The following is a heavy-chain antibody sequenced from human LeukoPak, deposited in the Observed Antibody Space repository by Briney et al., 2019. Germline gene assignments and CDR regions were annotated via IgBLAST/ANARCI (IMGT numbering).Heavy chain of an antibody. V-gene: IGHV4-59*12. CDR3: ARESYYDSSGTYYFDY. D-gene: IGHD3-22*01. CDR1: GGSISSYY. Sequence: PSETLSLTCTVSGGSISSYYWSWIRQPPGKGLEWIGYIYYSGSTNYNPSLKSRVTISVDTSKNQFSLKLSSVTAADTAVYYCARESYYDSSGTYYFDYWGQGTLVTVSS. J-gene: IGHJ4*02. CDR2: IYYSGST.